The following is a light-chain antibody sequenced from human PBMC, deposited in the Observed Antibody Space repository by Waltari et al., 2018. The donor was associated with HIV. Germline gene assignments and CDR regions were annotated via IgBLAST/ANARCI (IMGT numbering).Light chain of an antibody. V-gene: IGLV1-40*01. CDR1: SSNIGAGYD. Sequence: QSVLTQPPSVSGAPGQRVTISCTGSSSNIGAGYDVHWYQQLPGTAPKLLIYGNNNRTSGVPDRVSGAKSVTSASLAITGLQAEDEADYYCQSYDSSLSGWVFGGGTKLTVL. CDR3: QSYDSSLSGWV. CDR2: GNN. J-gene: IGLJ3*02.